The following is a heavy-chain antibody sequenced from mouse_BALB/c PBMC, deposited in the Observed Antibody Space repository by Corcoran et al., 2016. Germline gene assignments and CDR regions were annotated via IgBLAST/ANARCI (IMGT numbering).Heavy chain of an antibody. CDR1: GYSITSGYY. Sequence: DVQLQESGPGLVKPSQSLSLTCSVTGYSITSGYYWNWIRQFPGNKLEWMGYISYDGSNNYNPSLKNRIAITRDTSQNQFFLKLNAVTTEDTATYYGARGNYDWDAMDYWGEGTSVTVSS. CDR2: ISYDGSN. CDR3: ARGNYDWDAMDY. V-gene: IGHV3-6*02. J-gene: IGHJ4*01. D-gene: IGHD2-4*01.